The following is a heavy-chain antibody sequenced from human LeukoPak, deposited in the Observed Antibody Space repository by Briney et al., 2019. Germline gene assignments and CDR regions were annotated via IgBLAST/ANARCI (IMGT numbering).Heavy chain of an antibody. V-gene: IGHV4-61*01. CDR2: IYYSGST. D-gene: IGHD4-17*01. CDR3: VSYDYGDYRGVDY. Sequence: PSETLSLTCTVSGGSVSSGSYYWSWIRQPPGKGLEWIGYIYYSGSTNYNPSLKSRVTISVDTSKNQFSLKLSSVTAADTAVYYCVSYDYGDYRGVDYWGQGTLVTVSS. CDR1: GGSVSSGSYY. J-gene: IGHJ4*02.